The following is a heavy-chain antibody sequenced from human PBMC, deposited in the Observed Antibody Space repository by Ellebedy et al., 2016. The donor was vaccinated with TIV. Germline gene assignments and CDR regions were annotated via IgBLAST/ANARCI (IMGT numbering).Heavy chain of an antibody. CDR1: GGSISSSSYY. D-gene: IGHD5-12*01. CDR3: ARDDSIGATHPTTDAFDI. Sequence: SETLSLTXTVSGGSISSSSYYWGWIRQPPGKGLEWIGYIYYSGSTNYNPSLKSRVTISVDTSKNQFSLKLSSVTAADTAVYYCARDDSIGATHPTTDAFDIWGQGTMVTVSS. J-gene: IGHJ3*02. V-gene: IGHV4-61*05. CDR2: IYYSGST.